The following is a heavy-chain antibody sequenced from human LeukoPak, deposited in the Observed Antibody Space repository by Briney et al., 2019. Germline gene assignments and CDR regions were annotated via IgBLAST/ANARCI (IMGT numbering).Heavy chain of an antibody. D-gene: IGHD2-2*01. CDR1: GYTFTSYG. CDR2: ISAYNGNT. J-gene: IGHJ4*02. CDR3: ARVEGDCSSTSCYVGYFDY. Sequence: AXXKVSCKASGYTFTSYGISWVRQAPGQGLEWMGWISAYNGNTNYAQKLQGRVTMTTDTSTSTAYMELRSLRSDDTAVYYCARVEGDCSSTSCYVGYFDYWGQGTLVTVSS. V-gene: IGHV1-18*01.